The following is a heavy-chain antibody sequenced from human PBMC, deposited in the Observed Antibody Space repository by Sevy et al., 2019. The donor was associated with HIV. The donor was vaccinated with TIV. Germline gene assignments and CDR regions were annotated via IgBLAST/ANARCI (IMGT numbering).Heavy chain of an antibody. CDR2: ISSSSTI. J-gene: IGHJ3*02. Sequence: GGSLRLSCAASGFTFSSYSMNWVRQAPGKGLEWVSYISSSSTIYYADSVKGRFTISRDNAKNSLYLQMNSLRDEDTAVYYCARVPDKIGVVITHDAFDIWGQGTMVTVSS. CDR1: GFTFSSYS. D-gene: IGHD3-22*01. CDR3: ARVPDKIGVVITHDAFDI. V-gene: IGHV3-48*02.